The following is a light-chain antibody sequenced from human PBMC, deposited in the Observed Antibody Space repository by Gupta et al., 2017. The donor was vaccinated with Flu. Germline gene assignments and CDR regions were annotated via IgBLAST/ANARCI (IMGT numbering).Light chain of an antibody. V-gene: IGKV3-20*01. J-gene: IGKJ3*01. CDR1: QSVASDY. Sequence: TLSLSPGERATLTCRASQSVASDYLAWYQQKPGQAPRLIVYGASSRATGIPERFSGSGSGTDFTLTISTLGPEDFAVYYCQQYGGSPPVSFGPGTKVDLK. CDR2: GAS. CDR3: QQYGGSPPVS.